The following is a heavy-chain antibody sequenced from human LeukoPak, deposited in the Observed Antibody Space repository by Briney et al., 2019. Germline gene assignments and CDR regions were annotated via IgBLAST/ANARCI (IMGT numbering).Heavy chain of an antibody. CDR3: AKGSSSYYLDY. CDR2: ISGSGGNT. Sequence: GGSLRLSCAASRFTFSSYAMTWVRQAPGKGLEWVSAISGSGGNTFYADSVKGRFTVSRDNSKNTLYLQMNSLRAEDTAVYYCAKGSSSYYLDYWGQGTLVTVSS. J-gene: IGHJ4*02. D-gene: IGHD6-6*01. V-gene: IGHV3-23*01. CDR1: RFTFSSYA.